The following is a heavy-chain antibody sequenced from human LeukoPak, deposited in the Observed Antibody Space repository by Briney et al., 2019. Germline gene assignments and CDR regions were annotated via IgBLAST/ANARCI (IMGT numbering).Heavy chain of an antibody. CDR3: ARDSGSGTYY. J-gene: IGHJ4*02. Sequence: PSETLSLTCTVSGGSISSGSYYWSWIRQPAGKGLEWIGRIYTSGSTNYNPSLKSRLTISLDTSKNQFSLKLSSVTAADTAVYYCARDSGSGTYYWGQGTLVTVSS. CDR2: IYTSGST. CDR1: GGSISSGSYY. V-gene: IGHV4-61*02. D-gene: IGHD6-19*01.